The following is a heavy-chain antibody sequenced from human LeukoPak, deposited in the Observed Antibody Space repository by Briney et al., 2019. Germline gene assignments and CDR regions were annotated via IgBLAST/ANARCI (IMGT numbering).Heavy chain of an antibody. D-gene: IGHD3-10*01. CDR1: GGTFSSYA. CDR3: ARAAPSGSYSFDY. V-gene: IGHV1-69*05. J-gene: IGHJ4*02. CDR2: IIPIFGTA. Sequence: GASVKVSCKASGGTFSSYAISWVRQAPGQGLEWIGGIIPIFGTANYAQKFQGRVTITTDESTSTAYMELSSLRSEDTAVYYCARAAPSGSYSFDYWGQGTLVTVSS.